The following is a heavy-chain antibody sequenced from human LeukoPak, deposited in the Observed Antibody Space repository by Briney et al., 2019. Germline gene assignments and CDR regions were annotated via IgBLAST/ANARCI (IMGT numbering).Heavy chain of an antibody. CDR1: GYSISSGYY. V-gene: IGHV4-38-2*02. Sequence: PSETLSLTCTVSGYSISSGYYWGWIRQPPGKGLEWIGSIYHSGSTYYNPSLKSRVTISVDTSKNQFSLKLSSVTAADTAVYYCARADSNDWFDPWGQGTLVTVSS. D-gene: IGHD4-11*01. CDR3: ARADSNDWFDP. CDR2: IYHSGST. J-gene: IGHJ5*02.